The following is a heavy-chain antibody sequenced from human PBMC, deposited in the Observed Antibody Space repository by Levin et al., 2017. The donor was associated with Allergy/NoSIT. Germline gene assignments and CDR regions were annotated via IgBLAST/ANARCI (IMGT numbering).Heavy chain of an antibody. Sequence: SETLSLTCTVSGGSISSYYWSWIRQPPGKGLEWIGYIYYSGSTNYNPSLKSRVTISVDTSKNQFSLKLSSVTAADTAVYYCARQGRGDPYWYFDLWGRGTLVTVSS. CDR2: IYYSGST. J-gene: IGHJ2*01. CDR1: GGSISSYY. CDR3: ARQGRGDPYWYFDL. V-gene: IGHV4-59*01. D-gene: IGHD4-17*01.